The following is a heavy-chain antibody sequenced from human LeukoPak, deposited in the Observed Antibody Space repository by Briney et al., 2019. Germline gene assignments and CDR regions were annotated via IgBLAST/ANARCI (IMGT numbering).Heavy chain of an antibody. J-gene: IGHJ4*02. CDR1: GVSISSGSYY. CDR3: AIEGYYDRSGYREY. Sequence: SETLSLTCTVSGVSISSGSYYWVWIRQPAGKGLEWIGRIYTTGSTNYNPSFKSRVTISVDTSKNQFSLKLSSVTAADTAVYYCAIEGYYDRSGYREYWGQGTLVTVSS. V-gene: IGHV4-61*02. D-gene: IGHD3-22*01. CDR2: IYTTGST.